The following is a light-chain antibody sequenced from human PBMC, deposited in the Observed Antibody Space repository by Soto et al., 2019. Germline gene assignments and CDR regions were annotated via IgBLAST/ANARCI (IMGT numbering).Light chain of an antibody. CDR3: QQSYSTPAIT. J-gene: IGKJ5*01. CDR1: QSISSY. CDR2: AAS. V-gene: IGKV1-39*01. Sequence: DIQMTQSPSSLSASVGDRVTITCRASQSISSYLNWYQQKPGKAPKLLIYAASSLQSGVPSRFSGSRSGTDFTLTISSLQPEDFATYYCQQSYSTPAITSGQGTRLEIK.